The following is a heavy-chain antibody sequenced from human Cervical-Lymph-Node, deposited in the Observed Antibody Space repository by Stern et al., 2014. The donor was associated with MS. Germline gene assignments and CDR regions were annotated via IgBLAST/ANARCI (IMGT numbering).Heavy chain of an antibody. V-gene: IGHV1-18*01. CDR3: ASGSLEGFDP. Sequence: VQLEESGAAVKKPGASEKVSRKASGYTFTSLGISWVLQAPGQRLEWMGWISAYNGNTSYAQKLQGRVTLTTDTSTSTAYMELRSLTSDDTAAYYCASGSLEGFDPWGQGTLVTVSS. CDR1: GYTFTSLG. J-gene: IGHJ5*02. D-gene: IGHD5-24*01. CDR2: ISAYNGNT.